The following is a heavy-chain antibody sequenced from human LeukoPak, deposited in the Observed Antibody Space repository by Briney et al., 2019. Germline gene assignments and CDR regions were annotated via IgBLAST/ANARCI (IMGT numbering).Heavy chain of an antibody. CDR2: IKQDGSVK. D-gene: IGHD3-10*01. V-gene: IGHV3-7*05. CDR3: ARPSYYYTSGSPRDHAFDI. Sequence: GGSLRLSCVASGFTFSSSWMSWVRQAPGKGLEWVANIKQDGSVKYYVDSVKGRFTISRDNAKNALFLQMNSLRAEDTAVYHCARPSYYYTSGSPRDHAFDIWGQGTMVTVSS. CDR1: GFTFSSSW. J-gene: IGHJ3*02.